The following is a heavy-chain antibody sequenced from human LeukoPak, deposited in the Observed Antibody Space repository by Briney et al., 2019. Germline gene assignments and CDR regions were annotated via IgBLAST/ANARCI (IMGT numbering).Heavy chain of an antibody. CDR3: ARWCCSRGTCYYLDY. CDR1: GGSISSYY. V-gene: IGHV4-59*01. D-gene: IGHD2-2*01. Sequence: SETLSLTCAVSGGSISSYYWSWIRQSPGRGLEYIGHIYYNGRTDYNPSLKSRVTISVDTSRNQFPLKLNSVTAADTAVYFCARWCCSRGTCYYLDYWGQGTLVTVSS. CDR2: IYYNGRT. J-gene: IGHJ4*02.